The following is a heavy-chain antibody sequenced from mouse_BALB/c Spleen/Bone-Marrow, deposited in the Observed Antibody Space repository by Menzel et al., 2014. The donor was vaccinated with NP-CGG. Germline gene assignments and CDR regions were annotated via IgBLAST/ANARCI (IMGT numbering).Heavy chain of an antibody. CDR3: ESRGEYFDV. Sequence: VQLQQSGPELVNPGASVKISCKASGYSFTGYYMHWVKQSHGNSLDWIGYIYPYNGVSSYNQKFKGKATLTVDKSSSTAYMELRSLTSDDSAVYYCESRGEYFDVWGAGTTVTVSS. V-gene: IGHV1-31*01. J-gene: IGHJ1*01. CDR1: GYSFTGYY. CDR2: IYPYNGVS.